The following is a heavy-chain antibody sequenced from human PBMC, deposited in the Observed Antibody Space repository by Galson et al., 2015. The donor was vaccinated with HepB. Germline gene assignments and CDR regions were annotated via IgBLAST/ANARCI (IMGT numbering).Heavy chain of an antibody. Sequence: SVKVSCKASGYTFTSYAMHWVRQAPGQRLEWMGWINAGNGNTKYSQKFQGRVTITRDTSASTAYMELSSLRSEDTAVYYCARGRNKWQLAEDYWGQGTLVTVSS. V-gene: IGHV1-3*01. CDR3: ARGRNKWQLAEDY. D-gene: IGHD6-6*01. J-gene: IGHJ4*02. CDR2: INAGNGNT. CDR1: GYTFTSYA.